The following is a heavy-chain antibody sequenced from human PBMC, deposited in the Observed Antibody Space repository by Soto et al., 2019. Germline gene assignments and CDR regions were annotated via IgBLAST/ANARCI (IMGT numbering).Heavy chain of an antibody. V-gene: IGHV1-18*01. CDR3: ARIGVSSGHESPDFDS. D-gene: IGHD3-16*01. CDR2: ISGFNGNT. Sequence: QVQLVQSEAGVKKLGASGKVSGKAFGSTFNFFGFTWVRQAPGQGLEWMGWISGFNGNTNYAADLQGRVTMTTDTSTSTAYMELRGLRSDDTAVYYCARIGVSSGHESPDFDSWGQGTLVTVSS. J-gene: IGHJ4*02. CDR1: GSTFNFFG.